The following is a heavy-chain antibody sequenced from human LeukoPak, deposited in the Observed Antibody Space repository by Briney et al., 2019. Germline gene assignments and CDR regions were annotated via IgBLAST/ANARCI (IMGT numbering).Heavy chain of an antibody. Sequence: PSETLSLTCAVYGVSFSGYYWSWIRQPPGKGLEWIGEINHSGSTNYNPSLKSRVTISVDTSKSQFSLKLSSVTAADTAVYYCARRFSSGRTFDYWGQGTLVTVSS. CDR1: GVSFSGYY. V-gene: IGHV4-34*01. J-gene: IGHJ4*02. D-gene: IGHD6-19*01. CDR2: INHSGST. CDR3: ARRFSSGRTFDY.